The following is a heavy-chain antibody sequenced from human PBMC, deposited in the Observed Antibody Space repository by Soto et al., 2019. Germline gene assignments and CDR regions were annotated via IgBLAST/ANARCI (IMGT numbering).Heavy chain of an antibody. D-gene: IGHD2-2*03. V-gene: IGHV4-61*01. CDR2: IYYSGST. CDR1: GGSVSSGSYY. CDR3: ARNGYCSSTSCYGDY. J-gene: IGHJ4*02. Sequence: QVQLQESGPGLVKPSETLSLTCTVSGGSVSSGSYYWSWIRQPPGKGLEWIGYIYYSGSTNYNPSLKSRVTISVDTSKNQFSLKLSSVTAADTAVYYCARNGYCSSTSCYGDYWGQGTLVTVSS.